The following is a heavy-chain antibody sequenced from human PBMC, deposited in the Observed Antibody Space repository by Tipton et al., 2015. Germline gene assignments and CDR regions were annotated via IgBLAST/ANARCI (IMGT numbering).Heavy chain of an antibody. CDR2: ISYSGST. V-gene: IGHV4-59*01. Sequence: WGWIRQSPGKGLEWIGYISYSGSTHYNPSLKRRVTISLDTSKNQFSLTLNSVTAADTAVYYCARDLEHGMDVWGQGTTVTVSS. D-gene: IGHD5-24*01. J-gene: IGHJ6*02. CDR3: ARDLEHGMDV.